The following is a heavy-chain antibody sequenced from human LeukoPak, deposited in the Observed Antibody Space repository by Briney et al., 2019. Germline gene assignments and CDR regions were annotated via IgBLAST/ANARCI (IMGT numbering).Heavy chain of an antibody. Sequence: GGSLRLSCAASGFTFSSYWMHWVRQAPGKGLVWVARINSDGSSTSYADSVKGRFTISRDNAKNTLYLQMNSLRAEDTAVYYCAREESTVTDGFDIWGQGTMVTVSS. J-gene: IGHJ3*02. CDR3: AREESTVTDGFDI. CDR2: INSDGSST. CDR1: GFTFSSYW. D-gene: IGHD4-17*01. V-gene: IGHV3-74*01.